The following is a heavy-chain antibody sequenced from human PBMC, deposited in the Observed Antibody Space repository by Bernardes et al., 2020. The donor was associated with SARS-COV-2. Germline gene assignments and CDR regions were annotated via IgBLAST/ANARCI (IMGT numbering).Heavy chain of an antibody. J-gene: IGHJ4*02. D-gene: IGHD5-12*01. Sequence: GGSLRLSCSVSGFIFSNYAMNWVRQAPGKGLEWVAGISDSGGNIYHADSVKGRFTISRDNSKNTLYLQMSSLSAEDTAVYYCTRGPLSGYGSFGVWGQGTLVTVSS. V-gene: IGHV3-23*01. CDR1: GFIFSNYA. CDR2: ISDSGGNI. CDR3: TRGPLSGYGSFGV.